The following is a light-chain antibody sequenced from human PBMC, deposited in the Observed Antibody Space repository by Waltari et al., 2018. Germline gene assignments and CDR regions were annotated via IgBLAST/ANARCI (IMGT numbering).Light chain of an antibody. J-gene: IGLJ3*02. V-gene: IGLV4-69*01. CDR3: QTGGHGTWV. CDR2: VNSDGSH. CDR1: SGHTRNT. Sequence: QLVLTQSPSASASLGASVRLTCTLASGHTRNTIAWTQQQPEKGPRYLMKVNSDGSHSKGDEMPDRFSGSGSGAERYLTISNVQSEDEADYYCQTGGHGTWVFGGGTKLTVL.